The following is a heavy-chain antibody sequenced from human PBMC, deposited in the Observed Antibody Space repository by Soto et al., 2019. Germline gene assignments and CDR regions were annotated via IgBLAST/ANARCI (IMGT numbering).Heavy chain of an antibody. CDR2: IWYDGSNK. CDR1: GFPFSSYC. J-gene: IGHJ4*02. V-gene: IGHV3-33*01. CDR3: ARVIVGAWGSDY. D-gene: IGHD1-26*01. Sequence: GGSLSLSCAASGFPFSSYCMHWVRQAPGKGLEWVAVIWYDGSNKYYADSVKGRFTISRDNSKNTLYLQMNSLRAEDTAVYYCARVIVGAWGSDYWGQGTLVTVSS.